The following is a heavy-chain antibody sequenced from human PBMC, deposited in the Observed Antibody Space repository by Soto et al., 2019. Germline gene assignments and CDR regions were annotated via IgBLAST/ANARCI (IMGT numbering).Heavy chain of an antibody. J-gene: IGHJ4*02. CDR1: GFTFSSYA. V-gene: IGHV3-23*01. CDR3: AKDVFLEHWNDGADY. Sequence: EVQLLESGGGLVQPGGSLRLSCAASGFTFSSYAMSWVRQAPGKGLEWVSAISGSGGSTYYADSVKGRFTISRDNSKNTLYLQMNSLRAEDTTVYYCAKDVFLEHWNDGADYWGQGTLVTVSS. CDR2: ISGSGGST. D-gene: IGHD1-1*01.